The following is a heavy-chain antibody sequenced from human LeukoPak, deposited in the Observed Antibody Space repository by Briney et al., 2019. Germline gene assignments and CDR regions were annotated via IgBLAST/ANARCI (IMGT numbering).Heavy chain of an antibody. CDR3: PRSPDLQAFLPRFDP. V-gene: IGHV4-59*01. D-gene: IGHD3-3*01. CDR2: ISHSGIT. CDR1: GGSINKYF. Sequence: SETPALTCTGPGGSINKYFWSWIRLTPGKGLEVIVYISHSGITNYNPSLKSRASLSLHTPHRQFPLTPNSLPAPGTPVSYCPRSPDLQAFLPRFDPWGQGPLVSVSS. J-gene: IGHJ5*02.